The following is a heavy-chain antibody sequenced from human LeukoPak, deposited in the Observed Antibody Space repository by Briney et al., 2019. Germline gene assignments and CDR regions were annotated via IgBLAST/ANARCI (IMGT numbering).Heavy chain of an antibody. Sequence: GGSLRLSCAASGFTFSTFAMIWVRQPPGKGLEWVSSIFPSGGEIHYADSVKGRFTITGDNSKNTLYLQMNSLRAEDTAVYYCAKANVKYCSGGSCFDAFDIWGQGTMVTVSS. D-gene: IGHD2-15*01. CDR2: IFPSGGEI. V-gene: IGHV3-23*01. J-gene: IGHJ3*02. CDR1: GFTFSTFA. CDR3: AKANVKYCSGGSCFDAFDI.